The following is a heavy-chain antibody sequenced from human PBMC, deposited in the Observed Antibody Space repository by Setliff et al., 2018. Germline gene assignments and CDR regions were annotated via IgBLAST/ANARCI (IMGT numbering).Heavy chain of an antibody. J-gene: IGHJ3*02. CDR2: INPSGDST. D-gene: IGHD3-22*01. CDR3: ARDVFPYHYEGAFDI. CDR1: GYTFTSYY. V-gene: IGHV1-46*01. Sequence: ASVKLSCKASGYTFTSYYMHWVRQAPGQGLEWMGIINPSGDSTNYAQKFQGRVTMTRDTSTSTVYMDMSSLRSEDTAVYYCARDVFPYHYEGAFDIWGQGTMVTVSS.